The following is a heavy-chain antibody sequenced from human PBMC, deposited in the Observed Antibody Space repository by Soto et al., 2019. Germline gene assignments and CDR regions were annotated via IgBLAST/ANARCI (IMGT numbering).Heavy chain of an antibody. D-gene: IGHD6-19*01. CDR3: AHRLSVGGSGWFDP. CDR2: IYWDDDK. CDR1: GFSLITSGVV. J-gene: IGHJ5*02. Sequence: SGPTLVNPTQTLTLTCTFSGFSLITSGVVVGWIRQPPGKALEWRALIYWDDDKRYSPSLKSRLTITKDTSKNQVVLTMTNMDPVDTATYYCAHRLSVGGSGWFDPWGQGTLVTVSS. V-gene: IGHV2-5*02.